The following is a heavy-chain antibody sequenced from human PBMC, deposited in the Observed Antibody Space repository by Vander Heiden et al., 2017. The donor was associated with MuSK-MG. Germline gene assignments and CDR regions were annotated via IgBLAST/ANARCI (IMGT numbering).Heavy chain of an antibody. CDR1: GYTFPHHD. V-gene: IGHV1-8*01. CDR3: ARSRGYFDTSGLPD. CDR2: VSPDSTDT. J-gene: IGHJ4*02. D-gene: IGHD3-22*01. Sequence: QVQLVQSWAEVNKPGASAKVSCTASGYTFPHHDIQWGRQAPGQGLEGMGWVSPDSTDTGYAERLEGRLTMTTDTSTSTAYMELTRLKSEDTAVYYCARSRGYFDTSGLPDWGQGTLVTVS.